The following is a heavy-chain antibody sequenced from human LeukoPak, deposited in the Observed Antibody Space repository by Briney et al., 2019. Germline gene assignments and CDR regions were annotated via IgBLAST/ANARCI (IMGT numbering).Heavy chain of an antibody. V-gene: IGHV3-49*03. CDR3: SRYSSGPGGIFDY. D-gene: IGHD6-19*01. CDR2: IRSKAYGGTT. CDR1: GFTFGDYA. Sequence: GGSLRLSCTASGFTFGDYAMSWFRQAPGKGLEWVGFIRSKAYGGTTEYAASVKGRFTISRDDSKSIAYLQMNSLKTEDTAVYYCSRYSSGPGGIFDYWGQGTLVTVSS. J-gene: IGHJ4*02.